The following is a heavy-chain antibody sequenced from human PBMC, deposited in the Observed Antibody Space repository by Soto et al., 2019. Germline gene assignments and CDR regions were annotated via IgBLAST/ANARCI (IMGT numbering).Heavy chain of an antibody. J-gene: IGHJ4*02. Sequence: HPGGSLRLSCAASGFTFSSYAMSWVRQAPGKGLEWVSSISTSGGGTYYADSVKGRFTISRDNSKNTLYLQMNSLRGEDTAAYYCANRGFGVITSQKYYFDFWGQGTLVTVSS. CDR2: ISTSGGGT. CDR1: GFTFSSYA. CDR3: ANRGFGVITSQKYYFDF. D-gene: IGHD3-22*01. V-gene: IGHV3-23*01.